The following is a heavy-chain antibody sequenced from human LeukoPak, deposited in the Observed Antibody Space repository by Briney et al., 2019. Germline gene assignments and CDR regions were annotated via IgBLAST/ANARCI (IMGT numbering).Heavy chain of an antibody. J-gene: IGHJ4*02. CDR2: IIHSGGT. D-gene: IGHD3-3*01. V-gene: IGHV4-34*12. CDR3: AIYDFWSGYHIDAG. CDR1: GESLSGYY. Sequence: SETLSLTCALYGESLSGYYSSWIRHPPQRGLEWIGEIIHSGGTNYNTSLKSRVRISVDTSKNQFSLKLSSVTAADTGVYYCAIYDFWSGYHIDAGWGQGTLVTVSS.